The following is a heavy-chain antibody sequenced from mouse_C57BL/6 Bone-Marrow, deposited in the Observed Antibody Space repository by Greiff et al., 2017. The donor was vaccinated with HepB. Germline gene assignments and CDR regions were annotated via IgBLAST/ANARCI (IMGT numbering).Heavy chain of an antibody. CDR2: LYPGSGNT. CDR1: GYTFTDYY. Sequence: VQLVESGPELVKPGASVKISCKASGYTFTDYYINWVKQRPGQGLEWIGWLYPGSGNTKYNEKFKGKATLTVDTSSSTANMQLSSLTSEDSAVYVCARATPYYYGSSPWFAYWGQGTLVTVSA. D-gene: IGHD1-1*01. CDR3: ARATPYYYGSSPWFAY. J-gene: IGHJ3*01. V-gene: IGHV1-84*01.